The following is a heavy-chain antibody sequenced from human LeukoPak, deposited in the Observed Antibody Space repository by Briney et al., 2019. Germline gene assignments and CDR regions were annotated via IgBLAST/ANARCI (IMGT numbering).Heavy chain of an antibody. D-gene: IGHD3-22*01. CDR1: GFTFTSYA. Sequence: AGGSLRLSCGASGFTFTSYAMSWVRQAPGKGLEWVPGISGSGGSTYYAESVKGRFTISRDISNNTLYLQMNSLRAEDTAVYYCAKGGIYYYDISGYFFDYWGQGTLVTVSS. J-gene: IGHJ4*02. V-gene: IGHV3-23*01. CDR3: AKGGIYYYDISGYFFDY. CDR2: ISGSGGST.